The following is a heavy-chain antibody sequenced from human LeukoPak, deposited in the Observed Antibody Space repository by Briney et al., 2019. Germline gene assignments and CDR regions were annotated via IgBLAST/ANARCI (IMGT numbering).Heavy chain of an antibody. CDR2: IKGDGSEK. J-gene: IGHJ4*02. D-gene: IGHD1-26*01. V-gene: IGHV3-7*01. CDR1: GFTFSTYW. Sequence: GGSLRLSCAASGFTFSTYWMSWVRQAPGKGLEWVANIKGDGSEKNYVGSVKGRFTISRDNAKNSLYLQMNSLRAEDTAVYYCAKHTPFGGNWGQGTLVTVSS. CDR3: AKHTPFGGN.